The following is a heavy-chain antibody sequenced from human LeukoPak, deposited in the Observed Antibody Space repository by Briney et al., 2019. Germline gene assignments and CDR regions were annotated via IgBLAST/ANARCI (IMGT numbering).Heavy chain of an antibody. CDR2: INQDGSEK. V-gene: IGHV3-7*01. CDR1: GFTFSSYW. D-gene: IGHD3-22*01. J-gene: IGHJ6*03. CDR3: ARALDSSGYYYYYYMDV. Sequence: GGSLRLSCAASGFTFSSYWMSWVRQAPGKGLEWVANINQDGSEKYYVDSVKGRFTISRDNAKNSLYLQMNSLRAEDTAVYYCARALDSSGYYYYYYMDVWGKGTTVTVSS.